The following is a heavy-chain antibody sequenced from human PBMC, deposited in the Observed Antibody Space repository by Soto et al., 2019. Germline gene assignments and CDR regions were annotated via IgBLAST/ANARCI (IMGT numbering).Heavy chain of an antibody. CDR1: GYTFTSYD. J-gene: IGHJ6*03. V-gene: IGHV1-8*01. CDR2: MNPNSGNT. D-gene: IGHD4-17*01. Sequence: ASVKVSCKASGYTFTSYDINWVRQATGQGLEWMGWMNPNSGNTGYAQKFQGRVTMTRNTSISTAYMELSSLRSEDTAVYYCARGLRQSRRGHYYHYMSVWGKRTSVPVSS. CDR3: ARGLRQSRRGHYYHYMSV.